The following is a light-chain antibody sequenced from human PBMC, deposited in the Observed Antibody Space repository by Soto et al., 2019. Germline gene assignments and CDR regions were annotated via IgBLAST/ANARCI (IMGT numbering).Light chain of an antibody. CDR1: SGHSSYI. CDR3: ETWDSNTHRV. V-gene: IGLV4-60*02. J-gene: IGLJ3*02. CDR2: LEGSGSY. Sequence: QPVLTQSSSASASLGSSVKLTCTLSSGHSSYIIAWHQQQPGKAPRYLMKLEGSGSYNKGSGVPDRFSGSSSGADRYLPISPLRFEDEADYYCETWDSNTHRVFGGGTKLPFL.